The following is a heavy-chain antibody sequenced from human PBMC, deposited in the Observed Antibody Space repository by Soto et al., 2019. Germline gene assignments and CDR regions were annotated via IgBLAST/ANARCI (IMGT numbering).Heavy chain of an antibody. CDR2: IYHSGST. CDR1: GGSISSGGYS. Sequence: PSETLSLTCAVSGGSISSGGYSWSWIRQPPGKGLEWIGYIYHSGSTYYNPSLKSRVTISVDRSKNQFSLKLSSVAAADTAVYYCARASWAGPNWFDPWGQGTLVTVSS. CDR3: ARASWAGPNWFDP. V-gene: IGHV4-30-2*01. J-gene: IGHJ5*02. D-gene: IGHD6-19*01.